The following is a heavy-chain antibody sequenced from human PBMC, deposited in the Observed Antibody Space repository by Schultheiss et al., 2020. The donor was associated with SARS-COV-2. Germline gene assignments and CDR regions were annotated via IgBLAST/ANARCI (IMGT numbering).Heavy chain of an antibody. Sequence: SETLSLTCTVSGGSISSSSHYWSWIRQPPGKGLEWIGYIYYSGSTNYNPSLKSRVTISVDTSKNQFSLKLSSVTAADTAVYYCAGQQQLTPPYYYYYGMDVWGQGTTVTVAS. V-gene: IGHV4-61*05. CDR2: IYYSGST. D-gene: IGHD6-13*01. CDR3: AGQQQLTPPYYYYYGMDV. CDR1: GGSISSSSHY. J-gene: IGHJ6*02.